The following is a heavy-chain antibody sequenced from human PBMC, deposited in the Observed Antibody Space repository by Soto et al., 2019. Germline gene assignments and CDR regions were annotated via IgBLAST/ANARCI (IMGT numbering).Heavy chain of an antibody. J-gene: IGHJ4*02. V-gene: IGHV3-53*01. CDR1: GFTVSSNY. Sequence: GGSLRLSCAASGFTVSSNYICWVRQAPGKGLEWVSVIYSGGSTYYADSVKGRFTISRDNSKNTLYLQMNSLRAEDTAVYYCASYSSSDYWGQGTLVTVSS. CDR3: ASYSSSDY. CDR2: IYSGGST. D-gene: IGHD6-13*01.